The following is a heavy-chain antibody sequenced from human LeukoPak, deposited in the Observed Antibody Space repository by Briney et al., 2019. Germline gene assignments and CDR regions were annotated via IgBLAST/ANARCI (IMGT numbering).Heavy chain of an antibody. CDR3: AKYRRGSYDLLRLDY. CDR2: IKQDGSEK. J-gene: IGHJ4*02. CDR1: GFTFSSYW. V-gene: IGHV3-7*03. Sequence: GGSLRLSCAASGFTFSSYWMSWVRQAPGKGLEWVANIKQDGSEKYYVDSVKGRFTISRDNAKNSLYLQMNSLRAEDTAVYYCAKYRRGSYDLLRLDYWGQGTLVTVSS. D-gene: IGHD3-16*01.